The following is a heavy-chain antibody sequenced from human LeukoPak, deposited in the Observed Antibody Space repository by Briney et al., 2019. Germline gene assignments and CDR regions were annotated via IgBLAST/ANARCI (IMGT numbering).Heavy chain of an antibody. D-gene: IGHD3-16*01. CDR1: GFTVSSNY. Sequence: GGSQRLSCAASGFTVSSNYMSWIRQAPGKGLEWVSVIYSGGNTYYADSVKGRFTISRDNSKNTLYLQMHSLRAEDTAVYYCTRDQGDGDFDYWGQGTLVTVSS. CDR3: TRDQGDGDFDY. CDR2: IYSGGNT. V-gene: IGHV3-66*01. J-gene: IGHJ4*02.